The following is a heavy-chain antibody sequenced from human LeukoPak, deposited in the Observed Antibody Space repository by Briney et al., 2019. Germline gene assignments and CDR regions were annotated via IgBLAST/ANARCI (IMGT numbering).Heavy chain of an antibody. CDR1: VGSISSYY. J-gene: IGHJ6*01. D-gene: IGHD5-12*01. Sequence: SETLSLTCTVSVGSISSYYWSWIRQPPGKGLEWIGYIYYSGSTNYNPSLKSRVTISVDTSKNQFSLKQSSVPTAEKAVYYCAGSKPDGGATHYYGMDGGGKGTTVTVSS. CDR3: AGSKPDGGATHYYGMDG. CDR2: IYYSGST. V-gene: IGHV4-59*01.